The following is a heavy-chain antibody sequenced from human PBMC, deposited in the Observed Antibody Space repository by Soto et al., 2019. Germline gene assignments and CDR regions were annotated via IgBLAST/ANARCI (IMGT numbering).Heavy chain of an antibody. CDR1: GGTFSSYA. J-gene: IGHJ4*02. V-gene: IGHV1-69*13. CDR3: ARDKRAHDSSGYYPSFDY. CDR2: IIPIFGTA. Sequence: SVKVSCKASGGTFSSYAISWVRQAPGQGLEWMGGIIPIFGTANCAQKFQGRVTITADESTSTAYMELSSLRSEDTAVYYCARDKRAHDSSGYYPSFDYWGQGTLVTVSS. D-gene: IGHD3-22*01.